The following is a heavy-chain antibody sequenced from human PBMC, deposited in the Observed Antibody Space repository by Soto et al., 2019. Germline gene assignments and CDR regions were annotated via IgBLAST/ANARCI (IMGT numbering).Heavy chain of an antibody. Sequence: EVRLVESGGGLIQPGRSLRLSCTASGFTFGDYPMSWFRQAPGRGLEWLSYIRTISYGETTEDAASVKGRFTTSRDDSKSIAYLQMDSLKTEDTAIYYCARAVRMSGDAFDIWGQGTMVTVSS. CDR3: ARAVRMSGDAFDI. CDR1: GFTFGDYP. D-gene: IGHD3-10*01. J-gene: IGHJ3*02. CDR2: IRTISYGETT. V-gene: IGHV3-49*03.